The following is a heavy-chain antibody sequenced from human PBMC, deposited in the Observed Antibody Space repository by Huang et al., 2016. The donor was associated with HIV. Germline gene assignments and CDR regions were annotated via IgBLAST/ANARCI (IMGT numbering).Heavy chain of an antibody. Sequence: EVVLLESGGDLVKPGGSLRLSCAGPRITLHKAWMTWVRQGQGKELGCVGWIKSKADGDKTNFAEPVKDILTNSRDDSKNTGYLHMNSLRSEDTGMYYCATLTGYANGNYPGYWGQGTLVVVSS. CDR1: RITLHKAW. J-gene: IGHJ4*02. V-gene: IGHV3-15*01. D-gene: IGHD2-2*01. CDR3: ATLTGYANGNYPGY. CDR2: IKSKADGDKT.